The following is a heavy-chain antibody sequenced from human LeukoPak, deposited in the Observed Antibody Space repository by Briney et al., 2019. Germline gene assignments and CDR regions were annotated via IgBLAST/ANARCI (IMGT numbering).Heavy chain of an antibody. CDR2: ISGSGGTT. V-gene: IGHV3-23*01. CDR3: ASGVVLVSALQY. CDR1: GFIFSNYA. J-gene: IGHJ4*02. Sequence: GGSLRLSCAASGFIFSNYAMTWVRQAPGQGLEWISVISGSGGTTYYADSVKGRFTISRDNSKNTVYLQMNSLRAEDTAVYYCASGVVLVSALQYWGQGTLVTVSS. D-gene: IGHD2-21*02.